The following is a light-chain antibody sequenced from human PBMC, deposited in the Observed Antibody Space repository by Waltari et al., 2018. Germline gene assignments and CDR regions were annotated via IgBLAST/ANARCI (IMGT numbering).Light chain of an antibody. J-gene: IGKJ2*01. CDR1: QSVSSN. V-gene: IGKV3-15*01. CDR3: QQYDNWPPYT. Sequence: EIVMTQSPATLSVYPGERATLSCRAMQSVSSNLAWYQQKHGQAPRPLIYGASTRVTGIPARFSGSGSGTEFTLTITSLRSEDFAVYYCQQYDNWPPYTFGQGTKLEIK. CDR2: GAS.